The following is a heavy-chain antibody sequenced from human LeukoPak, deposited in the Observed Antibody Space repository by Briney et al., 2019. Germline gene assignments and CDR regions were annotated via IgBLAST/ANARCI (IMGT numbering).Heavy chain of an antibody. D-gene: IGHD3-10*01. V-gene: IGHV4-30-2*01. Sequence: SSQTLSLTCAVPGGSISSGHSSWNWFRQPPGKGLEWIGYIYHSGSTYHNPSLKSRVAISVDRSKNQFSLKLRSVTAADTAVYYCARALWFGELFLDYWGQGTLVTVSS. J-gene: IGHJ4*02. CDR2: IYHSGST. CDR3: ARALWFGELFLDY. CDR1: GGSISSGHSS.